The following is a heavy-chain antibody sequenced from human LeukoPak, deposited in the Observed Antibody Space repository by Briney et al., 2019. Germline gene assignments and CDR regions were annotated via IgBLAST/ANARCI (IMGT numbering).Heavy chain of an antibody. CDR3: ACLTTADAFDI. V-gene: IGHV4-59*01. CDR1: GGSISSYY. Sequence: SETLSLTCTVSGGSISSYYWSWIRQPPGKGLEWIGYIYYSGSTNYNPSLKSRVTISVDTSKNQFSLKLSSVTAADTAVYYCACLTTADAFDIWGQGTMVTVSS. J-gene: IGHJ3*02. D-gene: IGHD3-22*01. CDR2: IYYSGST.